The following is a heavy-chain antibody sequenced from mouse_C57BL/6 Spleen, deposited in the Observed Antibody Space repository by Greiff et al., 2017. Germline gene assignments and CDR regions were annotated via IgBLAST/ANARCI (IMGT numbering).Heavy chain of an antibody. Sequence: VQLQQPGAELVMPGASVKLSCKASGYTFTSYWMHWVKQRPGQGLEWIGEIDPSDSYTNYNQKFKGKSTLTVDKSSSTAYMQRSSLTSEDSAVYYCARLERNAMDYWGKGTSVTVSS. CDR3: ARLERNAMDY. CDR2: IDPSDSYT. J-gene: IGHJ4*01. V-gene: IGHV1-69*01. CDR1: GYTFTSYW.